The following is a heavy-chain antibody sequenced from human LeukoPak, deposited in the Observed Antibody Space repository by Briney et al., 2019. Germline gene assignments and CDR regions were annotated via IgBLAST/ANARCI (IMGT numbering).Heavy chain of an antibody. CDR3: ASHPPPYSSSWYPFDY. D-gene: IGHD6-13*01. CDR2: ISVSGGST. V-gene: IGHV3-23*01. J-gene: IGHJ4*02. CDR1: GFTFRSFA. Sequence: GGSLRLSCAASGFTFRSFAMSWVRQAPGKGLGWVSGISVSGGSTYYADSVKGRFTISRDNSKNTLYLQMNSLRVEDTAIYYCASHPPPYSSSWYPFDYWGQGTLVTVSS.